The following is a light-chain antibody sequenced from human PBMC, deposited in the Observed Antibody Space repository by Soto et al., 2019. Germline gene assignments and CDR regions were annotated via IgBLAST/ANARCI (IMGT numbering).Light chain of an antibody. V-gene: IGKV3-11*01. J-gene: IGKJ4*01. CDR2: DAS. CDR1: QSVSSY. Sequence: EIVLSQSPCTLSLSPGERATLSCRASQSVSSYLAWYQQKPGQAPRLLIYDASNRATGIPARFSGSGSGTDFTLTISSLEPEDFAVYYCQQRSNWPLTFGGGTKVDIK. CDR3: QQRSNWPLT.